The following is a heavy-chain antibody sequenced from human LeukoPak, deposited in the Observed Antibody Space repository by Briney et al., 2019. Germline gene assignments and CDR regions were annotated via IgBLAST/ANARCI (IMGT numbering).Heavy chain of an antibody. J-gene: IGHJ4*02. Sequence: KPSETLSLTCTVSGGSISGNHWSCIRHPAGKGVEWIGRIYSSGSTNYNSTLKSRVTMSVDTSKNQFSLKLTSVTAADTAVYYCTRVGSWAVDYWGQGILVTVSS. CDR3: TRVGSWAVDY. V-gene: IGHV4-4*07. CDR1: GGSISGNH. CDR2: IYSSGST. D-gene: IGHD2-2*03.